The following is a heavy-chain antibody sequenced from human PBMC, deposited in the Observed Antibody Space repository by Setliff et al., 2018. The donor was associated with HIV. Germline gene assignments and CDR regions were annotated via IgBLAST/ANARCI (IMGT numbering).Heavy chain of an antibody. V-gene: IGHV4-61*09. CDR3: SRGPPFDR. CDR2: VASSGNI. Sequence: SETLSLTCTVSGGSITSGSYSWTWIRQPAGKGLEWIGHVASSGNIDYNPSLKSRVTISADTSKNQFSLKLTSVTTAGTATYYCSRGPPFDRWGRGTLVTVSS. J-gene: IGHJ2*01. CDR1: GGSITSGSYS.